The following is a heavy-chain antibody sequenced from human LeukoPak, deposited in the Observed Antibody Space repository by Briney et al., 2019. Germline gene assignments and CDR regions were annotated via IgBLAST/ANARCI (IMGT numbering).Heavy chain of an antibody. Sequence: TGGSLSLLCTASGFTFSSYGMLWVRQAPGKGLEWVAVISYDGSNKYYADSVKGRFTISRDNSKNTLYLQMNSLRAEDTAVYYCAAQIGSKWLLPNLDAFDIWGQGTMVTVSS. CDR1: GFTFSSYG. CDR3: AAQIGSKWLLPNLDAFDI. V-gene: IGHV3-30*03. J-gene: IGHJ3*02. CDR2: ISYDGSNK. D-gene: IGHD3-22*01.